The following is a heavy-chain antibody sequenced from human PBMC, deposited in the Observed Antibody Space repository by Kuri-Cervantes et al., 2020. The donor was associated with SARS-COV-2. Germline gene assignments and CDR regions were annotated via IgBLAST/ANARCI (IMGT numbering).Heavy chain of an antibody. CDR1: GFTFDDYA. V-gene: IGHV3-9*01. D-gene: IGHD6-13*01. Sequence: SLKISCAASGFTFDDYAMHWVRQAPGKGLEWVSGISWNSGSIGYADSVKGRFTISRDNAKNSLYLQMNSLRAEDTAVYYCAKDRKQIAAAGLDYWGRGTLVTVSS. J-gene: IGHJ4*02. CDR2: ISWNSGSI. CDR3: AKDRKQIAAAGLDY.